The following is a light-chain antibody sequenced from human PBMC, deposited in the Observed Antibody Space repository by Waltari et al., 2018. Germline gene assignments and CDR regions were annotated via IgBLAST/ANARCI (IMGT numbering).Light chain of an antibody. CDR2: EGS. V-gene: IGLV2-23*03. Sequence: QSALTQPASVSGSPEQSITISCTGPSSDVGSYNLVSWYQQHPGKAPKLMIYEGSKRPSGISSRFSGSKSGNTASLTISGLQAEDEADYYCSSYAGSTTFVIFGGGTKLTVL. J-gene: IGLJ2*01. CDR3: SSYAGSTTFVI. CDR1: SSDVGSYNL.